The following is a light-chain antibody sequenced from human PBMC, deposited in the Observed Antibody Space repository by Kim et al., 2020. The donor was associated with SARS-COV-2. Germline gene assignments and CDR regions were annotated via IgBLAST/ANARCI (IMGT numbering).Light chain of an antibody. J-gene: IGLJ3*02. CDR2: VDN. CDR1: ALPIKI. Sequence: SYELTQPPSMSVSPGQPATITCSGDALPIKIAYWYRQRSGPAPVLVIYVDNKRPPGIPESFSCSRSGSSTTLCISGARVEDEADSYCYSTDSSGGLRVF. V-gene: IGLV3-10*01. CDR3: YSTDSSGGLRV.